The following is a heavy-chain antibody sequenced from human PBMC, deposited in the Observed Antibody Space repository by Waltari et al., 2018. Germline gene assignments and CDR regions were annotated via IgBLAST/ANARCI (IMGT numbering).Heavy chain of an antibody. CDR1: GGSISSYY. CDR3: ARGNYYYGMDV. CDR2: IYYSGST. Sequence: QVQLQESGPGLVKPSETLSLTCTVSGGSISSYYWSWIRQPPGKGLEWIGYIYYSGSTNYKPALKSRVTISVDTSKNQFSLKLSSVTAADTAVYYCARGNYYYGMDVWGQGTTVTVSS. V-gene: IGHV4-59*01. J-gene: IGHJ6*02.